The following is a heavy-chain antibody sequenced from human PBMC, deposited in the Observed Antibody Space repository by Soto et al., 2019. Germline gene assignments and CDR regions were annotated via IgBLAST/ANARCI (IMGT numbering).Heavy chain of an antibody. D-gene: IGHD2-8*01. CDR1: GYTFTSYG. CDR2: INAGNGNT. CDR3: ARDLCTNAVCYSAPFDY. V-gene: IGHV1-3*01. Sequence: GASVKVSCKASGYTFTSYGMQWVRPAPGQRPEWMGWINAGNGNTKYSQNFQGRVTVTRDTSASTAYMELSSLRSEDTGVYYCARDLCTNAVCYSAPFDYWGQGTQVTVSS. J-gene: IGHJ4*02.